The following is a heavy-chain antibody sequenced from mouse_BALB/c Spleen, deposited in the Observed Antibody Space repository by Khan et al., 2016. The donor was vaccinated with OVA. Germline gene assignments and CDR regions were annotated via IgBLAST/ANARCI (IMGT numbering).Heavy chain of an antibody. J-gene: IGHJ2*01. CDR1: GYSFTDYN. V-gene: IGHV1S135*01. Sequence: EVQLQESGPELVKPGASVKVSCKASGYSFTDYNMFWVKQSHGKSLEWIGYIDPYNGGTSYNQKFKGKATLTVDKSSSTAFMHLSSLTSEDSAVFYCARTDYYGSSDYFDYWGQGTTLTVSS. CDR2: IDPYNGGT. CDR3: ARTDYYGSSDYFDY. D-gene: IGHD1-1*01.